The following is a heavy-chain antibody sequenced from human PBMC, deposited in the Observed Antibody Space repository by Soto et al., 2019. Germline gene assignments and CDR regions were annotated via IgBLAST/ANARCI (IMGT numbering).Heavy chain of an antibody. V-gene: IGHV3-30*18. D-gene: IGHD3-16*01. CDR3: AKDRRRTDGGINYYYGMDV. CDR1: GFTFSSYG. CDR2: ISYDGSNK. J-gene: IGHJ6*02. Sequence: QVQLVESGGGVDQPGRSLRLSCAASGFTFSSYGMHWVRQAPGKGLEWVAVISYDGSNKYYADSVKGRFTISRDNSKNTLYLQMNSLRAEDTAVYYCAKDRRRTDGGINYYYGMDVWGQGTTVTVSS.